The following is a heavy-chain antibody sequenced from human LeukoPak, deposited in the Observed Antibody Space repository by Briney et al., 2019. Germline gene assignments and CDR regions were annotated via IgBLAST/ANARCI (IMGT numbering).Heavy chain of an antibody. CDR1: GFRFNNYW. D-gene: IGHD2-2*01. CDR3: ARPEDRYCTSTSCYFAS. V-gene: IGHV3-7*01. J-gene: IGHJ5*01. Sequence: GGSLRLSCAASGFRFNNYWLSWVRQPPGKGLEWVADIKEDGSKTYHVDSLKGRFTISRDNAENSVYLQMNSLRAEDTAVYYCARPEDRYCTSTSCYFASWGQGTLVTVSS. CDR2: IKEDGSKT.